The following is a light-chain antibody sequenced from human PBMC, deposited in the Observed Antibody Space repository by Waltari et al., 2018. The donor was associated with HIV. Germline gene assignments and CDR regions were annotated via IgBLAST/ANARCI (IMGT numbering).Light chain of an antibody. CDR1: SSDVGNYNV. CDR2: EVS. Sequence: QSALTQPASVSGSPGQSITISCTGTSSDVGNYNVVSWYQQHPDKAPKLLIYEVSKPRSGLSIRLSGSKSGIAASLTSSGLQDEDEADYYCCSDAGSSTHVFGTGTKVTVL. V-gene: IGLV2-23*02. CDR3: CSDAGSSTHV. J-gene: IGLJ1*01.